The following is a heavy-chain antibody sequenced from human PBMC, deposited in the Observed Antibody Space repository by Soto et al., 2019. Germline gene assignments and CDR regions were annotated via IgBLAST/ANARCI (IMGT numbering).Heavy chain of an antibody. CDR3: AVPAAGDFDY. Sequence: XTCAVSVGSIISSNWWTWVRQPPGKGLEWIGEIYHSGTTNYNPSLKSRVTISGDRSKNQFSLSLSSVTAADTAVYYCAVPAAGDFDYWGQGTLVTVSS. D-gene: IGHD6-13*01. V-gene: IGHV4-4*02. CDR1: VGSIISSNW. CDR2: IYHSGTT. J-gene: IGHJ4*02.